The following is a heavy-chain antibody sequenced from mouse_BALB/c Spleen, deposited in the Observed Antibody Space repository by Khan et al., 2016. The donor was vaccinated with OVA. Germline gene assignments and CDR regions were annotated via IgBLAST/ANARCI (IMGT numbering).Heavy chain of an antibody. J-gene: IGHJ4*01. CDR3: ARGGAAIYRNDGGAMDS. D-gene: IGHD2-12*01. Sequence: QIQLVQSGPELKKPGETVRISCKASGYTFTTAGMQWVQKMPGKGLKWIGWINTHSGVPKYAEDFKGRFVFSLETSASTSYLQITNRENVYTSTYSCARGGAAIYRNDGGAMDSWGQGTSVTVSS. CDR2: INTHSGVP. V-gene: IGHV9-4*02. CDR1: GYTFTTAG.